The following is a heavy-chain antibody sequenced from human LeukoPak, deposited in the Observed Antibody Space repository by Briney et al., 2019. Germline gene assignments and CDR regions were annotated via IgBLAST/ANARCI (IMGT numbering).Heavy chain of an antibody. CDR1: GFTFSSYA. Sequence: GGSLRLSCAASGFTFSSYAMHWVRQAPGKGLEWVAVISYDGSNKYYADSVKGRFTISRDNSKNTLYLQMNSLSAEDTAVYYCARGLGQADYFDYWGQGTLVTVSS. V-gene: IGHV3-30*04. J-gene: IGHJ4*02. CDR2: ISYDGSNK. CDR3: ARGLGQADYFDY.